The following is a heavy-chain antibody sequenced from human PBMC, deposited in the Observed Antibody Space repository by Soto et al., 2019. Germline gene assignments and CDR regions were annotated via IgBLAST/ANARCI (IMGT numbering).Heavy chain of an antibody. CDR3: ARGNNGMDV. J-gene: IGHJ6*02. Sequence: EVQLVESGGGLVQPGGSLRLSCAASGFTFSNYWMHWVRQAPGKGLVWVSRIKSDGSSTNYADSVKGRFTSSRDNAKNTLYLQLNSLRVGDTAVYYCARGNNGMDVWGQGTTVTVSS. CDR1: GFTFSNYW. V-gene: IGHV3-74*01. CDR2: IKSDGSST.